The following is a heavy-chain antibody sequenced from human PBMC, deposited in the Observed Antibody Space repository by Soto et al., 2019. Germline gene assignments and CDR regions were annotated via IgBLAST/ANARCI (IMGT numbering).Heavy chain of an antibody. CDR3: ASRPSEVKYYGVFDF. D-gene: IGHD3-3*01. CDR2: IKEDGSEK. V-gene: IGHV3-7*03. Sequence: VQLVESGGGLVQPGGSLRLSCTASGLTFSRHWMTWVRQTPEKGLEWVANIKEDGSEKYYVDSVKGRFTISRDNAKNSLFLEMNDLRGEDTAVYHCASRPSEVKYYGVFDFWGQGTVVSVSS. CDR1: GLTFSRHW. J-gene: IGHJ4*02.